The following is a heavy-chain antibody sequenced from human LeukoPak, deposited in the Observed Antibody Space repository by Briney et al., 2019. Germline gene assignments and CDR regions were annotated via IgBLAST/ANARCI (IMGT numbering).Heavy chain of an antibody. Sequence: GASVKVSCKASGYTFTSYYMHWVRQAPGQGLEWMGWVNPNSGGTNYAQKFQGRVTMTTDTSTSTAYMELRSLRSDDTAVYYCARGGDILTGGETYDAFDIWGQGTMVTVSS. J-gene: IGHJ3*02. CDR2: VNPNSGGT. V-gene: IGHV1-2*02. D-gene: IGHD3-9*01. CDR3: ARGGDILTGGETYDAFDI. CDR1: GYTFTSYY.